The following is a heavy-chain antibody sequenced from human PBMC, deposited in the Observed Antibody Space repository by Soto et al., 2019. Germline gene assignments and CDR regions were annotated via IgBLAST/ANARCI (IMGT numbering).Heavy chain of an antibody. J-gene: IGHJ6*03. Sequence: GGSLRLSCAASGFTRSGYAMDWVRQAPGKGLEYVSGISSNGVGTYYANSVQGRFTISRDNSKNTVYLQMGSLRPEDMAVYYCARRARPDFYYMDVWGQGTTVTVSS. V-gene: IGHV3-64*01. CDR1: GFTRSGYA. D-gene: IGHD6-6*01. CDR3: ARRARPDFYYMDV. CDR2: ISSNGVGT.